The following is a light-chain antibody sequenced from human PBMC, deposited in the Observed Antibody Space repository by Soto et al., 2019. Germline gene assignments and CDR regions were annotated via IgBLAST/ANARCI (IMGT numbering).Light chain of an antibody. CDR3: QQYGGSPFT. Sequence: EIALTQSPGTLSLSPGERATLSCRASQSFSSSYLAWYQQKPGQAPRLLIYGASSRATGIPDRFSCSGSGTDFTLTISRLEPEDFAVYYCQQYGGSPFTFGPGTKVDIK. J-gene: IGKJ3*01. CDR1: QSFSSSY. CDR2: GAS. V-gene: IGKV3-20*01.